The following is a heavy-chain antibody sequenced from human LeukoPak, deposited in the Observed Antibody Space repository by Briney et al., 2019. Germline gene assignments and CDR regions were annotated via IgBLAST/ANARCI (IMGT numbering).Heavy chain of an antibody. J-gene: IGHJ4*02. Sequence: PGGSQRLSCAASGFTFSSYAMSWVRQAPGKGLEWVSSISGSNGTTYYADSVKGRFTISRDNSKYTLSLQMNSLRAEDTAVYYCAKDLHYGSADYWGQGTLVTVSS. CDR1: GFTFSSYA. V-gene: IGHV3-23*01. D-gene: IGHD3-10*01. CDR2: ISGSNGTT. CDR3: AKDLHYGSADY.